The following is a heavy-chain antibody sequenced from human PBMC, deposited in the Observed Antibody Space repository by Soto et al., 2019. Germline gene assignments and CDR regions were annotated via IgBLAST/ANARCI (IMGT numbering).Heavy chain of an antibody. CDR2: IYYSGST. V-gene: IGHV4-31*03. D-gene: IGHD2-2*02. J-gene: IGHJ4*02. Sequence: KASETLSLTCTVSGGSISSGGYYWSWIRQHPGKGLEWIGYIYYSGSTYYNPSLKSRVTISVDTSKNQFSLKLSSVTAADTAVYYCARGWDCSSTSCYRDYFDYWGQGTLVTVSS. CDR3: ARGWDCSSTSCYRDYFDY. CDR1: GGSISSGGYY.